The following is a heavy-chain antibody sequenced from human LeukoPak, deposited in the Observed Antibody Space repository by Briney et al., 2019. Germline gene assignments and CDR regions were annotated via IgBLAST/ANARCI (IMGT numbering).Heavy chain of an antibody. J-gene: IGHJ4*02. CDR3: ARDESDSSSGRKY. V-gene: IGHV4-4*07. CDR2: IYTSGST. D-gene: IGHD3-22*01. Sequence: SETLSLTCTVSGGSISSYYWSWLRQPAGKGLEWIGRIYTSGSTNYNPSLKSRVTMSVDTSKNQFSLKLSSVTAADTAVYYCARDESDSSSGRKYWGQGTLVTVSS. CDR1: GGSISSYY.